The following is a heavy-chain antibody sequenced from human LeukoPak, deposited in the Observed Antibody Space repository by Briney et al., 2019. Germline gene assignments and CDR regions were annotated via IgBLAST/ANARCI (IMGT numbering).Heavy chain of an antibody. Sequence: PGGSLRLSCAAPGVNFNNYWMTCVREAPGKRLEWVSNINQDVSQKYNVNSVQGRFTFSKENPRNSIFLQMNDLRAEDTGVYYGARYATRGGDFEHWGQGALVTVSS. CDR2: INQDVSQK. J-gene: IGHJ4*02. D-gene: IGHD3-16*01. V-gene: IGHV3-7*01. CDR3: ARYATRGGDFEH. CDR1: GVNFNNYW.